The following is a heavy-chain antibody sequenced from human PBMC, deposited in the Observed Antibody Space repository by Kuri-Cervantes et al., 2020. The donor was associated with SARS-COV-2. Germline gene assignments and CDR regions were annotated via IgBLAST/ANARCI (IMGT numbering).Heavy chain of an antibody. J-gene: IGHJ4*02. CDR1: GGSVSSGSYY. CDR2: IYYSGST. V-gene: IGHV4-61*01. CDR3: ARGGSGNYPNLLGY. D-gene: IGHD4-11*01. Sequence: SETLSLTCTVSGGSVSSGSYYWSWIRQPPGKGLEWIGYIYYSGSTNYNPSLKSRVTISVDTSKNQFSLKLSSVTAADTAVYYCARGGSGNYPNLLGYWGQGTLVTVSS.